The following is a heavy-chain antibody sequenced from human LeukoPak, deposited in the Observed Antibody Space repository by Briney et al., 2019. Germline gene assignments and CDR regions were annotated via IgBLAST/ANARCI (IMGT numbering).Heavy chain of an antibody. V-gene: IGHV1-24*01. CDR3: ATVIQIAAAGMMEDYYGMDV. J-gene: IGHJ6*02. Sequence: ASVKVSCKVSGYTLTELSMHWVRQAPGKGLEWMGGFDPEDGETIYAQKFQGRATMTEDTSTDTAYMELSSLRSEDTAVYYCATVIQIAAAGMMEDYYGMDVWGQGTTVTVSS. CDR1: GYTLTELS. CDR2: FDPEDGET. D-gene: IGHD6-13*01.